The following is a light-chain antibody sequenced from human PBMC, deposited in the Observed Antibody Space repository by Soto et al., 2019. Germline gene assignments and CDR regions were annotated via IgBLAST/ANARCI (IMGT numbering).Light chain of an antibody. J-gene: IGKJ1*01. CDR3: QQFNNWPRT. V-gene: IGKV3-15*01. Sequence: EIVMTQSPATLSVSPGERDTLSCRASQSISNNLAWYQQKPGQAPRLLIYDASTRATGIAARFSGSGSGTEFTLTISALQSEDFAVYYCQQFNNWPRTFGQGTKVEIK. CDR1: QSISNN. CDR2: DAS.